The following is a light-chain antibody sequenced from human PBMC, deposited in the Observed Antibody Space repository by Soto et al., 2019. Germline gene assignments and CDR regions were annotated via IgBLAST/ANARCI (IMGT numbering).Light chain of an antibody. CDR1: SSDVGGYNY. J-gene: IGLJ2*01. Sequence: QSALTQPASVSGSPGQSITISCTGTSSDVGGYNYVSWYQQHPGKATKLMIYDVSNRPSGVSNRFSGSKSGNTASLTISGLQAEDEADYYCSSYTSSSTPVVFGGGTKLTVL. CDR3: SSYTSSSTPVV. CDR2: DVS. V-gene: IGLV2-14*01.